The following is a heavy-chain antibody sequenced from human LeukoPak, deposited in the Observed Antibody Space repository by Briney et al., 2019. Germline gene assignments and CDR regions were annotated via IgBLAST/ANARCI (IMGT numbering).Heavy chain of an antibody. CDR1: GGSFSGYY. CDR3: ARGLDSSGYRFDAFDI. CDR2: INHSRST. D-gene: IGHD3-22*01. J-gene: IGHJ3*02. Sequence: SETLSLTCAVYGGSFSGYYWSWIRQPPGKGLERIGEINHSRSTNYNPSLKSRVTISVDTSKNQFSLKLSSVTAADTAVYYCARGLDSSGYRFDAFDIWGQGTMVTVSS. V-gene: IGHV4-34*01.